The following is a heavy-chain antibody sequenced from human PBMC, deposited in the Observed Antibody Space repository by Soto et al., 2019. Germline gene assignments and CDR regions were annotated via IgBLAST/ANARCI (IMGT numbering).Heavy chain of an antibody. V-gene: IGHV4-34*01. D-gene: IGHD2-2*01. CDR1: GGSFSGYY. J-gene: IGHJ5*02. Sequence: SETLALTCAVYGGSFSGYYWSWIRQPPGKGLEWIGEINHSGSTNYNPSLKSRVTISVDTSKNQFSLKLSSVTAADTAVYYCARGLRKTLGYCSSTSCLARQWFDPWGQGTLVTV. CDR3: ARGLRKTLGYCSSTSCLARQWFDP. CDR2: INHSGST.